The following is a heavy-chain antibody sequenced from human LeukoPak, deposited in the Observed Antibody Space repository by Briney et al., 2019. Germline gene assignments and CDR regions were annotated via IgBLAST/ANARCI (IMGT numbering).Heavy chain of an antibody. J-gene: IGHJ5*02. Sequence: ASVKVSCKASGHTFPKYGISWVRQAPGQGLEWMGWMSVYNGNTNYAQKLQGRVTMTTDTSTRTAYMELRSLRSDDTAVYYCAGEGGPCTSTSCFAGGWFDPWGQGTLVTVSS. CDR3: AGEGGPCTSTSCFAGGWFDP. D-gene: IGHD2-2*01. V-gene: IGHV1-18*01. CDR1: GHTFPKYG. CDR2: MSVYNGNT.